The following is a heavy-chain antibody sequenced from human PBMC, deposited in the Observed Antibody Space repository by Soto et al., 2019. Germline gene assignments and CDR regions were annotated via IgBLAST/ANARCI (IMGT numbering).Heavy chain of an antibody. J-gene: IGHJ2*01. CDR1: GGTFSSYA. CDR3: ARKILNSSSIWYFDL. CDR2: IIPIFGTV. Sequence: GASVKVSCKASGGTFSSYAISWVRQAPGQGLEWMGGIIPIFGTVNYAQKFQGRVTITADKSTSTAYMELSSLRSEDSAVYYCARKILNSSSIWYFDLWGRGTLVTVSS. V-gene: IGHV1-69*06. D-gene: IGHD6-6*01.